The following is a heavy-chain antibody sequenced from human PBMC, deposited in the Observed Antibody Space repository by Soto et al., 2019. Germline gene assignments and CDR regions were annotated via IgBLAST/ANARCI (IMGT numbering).Heavy chain of an antibody. Sequence: EVQLVESGGGLVKPGGSLRLSCAASGFTFSSYSMNWVRQAPGKGLEWVSSISSSSSYIYYADSVKGRFTISRDNAKNSLYLQMNSLRAEDTAVYYCARDPRWDILTAHITHLGGMDVWGQGTTVTVSS. V-gene: IGHV3-21*01. D-gene: IGHD3-9*01. CDR1: GFTFSSYS. CDR2: ISSSSSYI. J-gene: IGHJ6*02. CDR3: ARDPRWDILTAHITHLGGMDV.